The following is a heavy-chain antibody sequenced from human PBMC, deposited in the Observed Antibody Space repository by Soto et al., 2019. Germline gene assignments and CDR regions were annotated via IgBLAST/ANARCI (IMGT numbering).Heavy chain of an antibody. J-gene: IGHJ3*02. CDR3: ARDRPATVTTPNDAFDI. CDR1: GGSISSGGYY. Sequence: QVQLQESGPGLVKPSQTLSLTCTVSGGSISSGGYYWSWIRQHPGKGLEWIGYIYYSGSTYYNPSLKSRVTISVDTSKNQFSLKLSSVTAADTAVYYCARDRPATVTTPNDAFDIWGQGTMVTVSS. D-gene: IGHD4-17*01. V-gene: IGHV4-31*03. CDR2: IYYSGST.